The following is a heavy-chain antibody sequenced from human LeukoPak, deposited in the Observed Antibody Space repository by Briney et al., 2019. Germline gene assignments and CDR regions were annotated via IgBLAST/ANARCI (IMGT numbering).Heavy chain of an antibody. CDR3: ARTFDY. Sequence: GGSLRLSCAASGFAFSSSSMNWVRQAPGKGLEWISYISSDSNIIYYADSVKGRFTISRDNAKNALYLQMNSLRAEDTAVYYCARTFDYWGQGTTVTVSS. CDR2: ISSDSNII. J-gene: IGHJ4*03. CDR1: GFAFSSSS. V-gene: IGHV3-48*04.